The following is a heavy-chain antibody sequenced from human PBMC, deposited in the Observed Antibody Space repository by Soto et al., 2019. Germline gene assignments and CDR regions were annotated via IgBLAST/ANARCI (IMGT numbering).Heavy chain of an antibody. CDR1: GGSISSGGYY. CDR3: ACSGGCGCYGVAYWAY. CDR2: IYYSGST. D-gene: IGHD6-19*01. V-gene: IGHV4-31*03. Sequence: PSETLSLTCTVSGGSISSGGYYWSWIRQHPGKGLEWIGYIYYSGSTYYNPSLKSRVTISVDTSKNKFPLKLSSVTAAATAVYYCACSGGCGCYGVAYWAYWGHGSLVTVSS. J-gene: IGHJ4*01.